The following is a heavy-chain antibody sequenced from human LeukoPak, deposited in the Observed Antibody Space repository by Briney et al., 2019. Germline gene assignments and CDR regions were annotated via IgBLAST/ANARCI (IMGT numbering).Heavy chain of an antibody. CDR3: ARSLIAAAGTLGAFDI. V-gene: IGHV1-69*13. D-gene: IGHD6-13*01. Sequence: SVKVSCTAAGGTFSSYAISWVREAPGQGIELMGGIVPIFGTAKYAQKFKGRVTITADESTSTDYMELSSLRSEDTAVYYCARSLIAAAGTLGAFDIWGQGTMVTVSS. J-gene: IGHJ3*02. CDR2: IVPIFGTA. CDR1: GGTFSSYA.